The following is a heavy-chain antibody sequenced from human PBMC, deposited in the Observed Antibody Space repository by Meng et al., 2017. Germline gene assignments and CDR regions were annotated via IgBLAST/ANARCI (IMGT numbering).Heavy chain of an antibody. CDR3: ARVVAATTLFLDY. D-gene: IGHD2-15*01. V-gene: IGHV4-4*02. CDR2: IYHSGSP. CDR1: GGRSSRSNW. Sequence: VSRRGSGPGRCKRWGTISSTRAVSGGRSSRSNWGSCVRQPPGKGLGCIGEIYHSGSPNIHPAIKSRVTISVDKSKKQFSLKLSSVTAADTAVYYFARVVAATTLFLDYWGQGTLVTVSS. J-gene: IGHJ4*02.